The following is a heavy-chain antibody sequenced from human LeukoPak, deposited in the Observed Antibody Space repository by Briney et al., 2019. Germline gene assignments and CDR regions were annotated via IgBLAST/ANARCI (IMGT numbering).Heavy chain of an antibody. D-gene: IGHD2-2*01. J-gene: IGHJ4*02. CDR2: ITGTGGST. V-gene: IGHV3-23*01. CDR1: GFSLSTYG. CDR3: ARGEYQLPQGN. Sequence: GGSLRLSCAASGFSLSTYGVSWVRQPPGKGLEWVSGITGTGGSTYYADSVKGRFTISRDNPNNTLYLQMNSLRAEDTAVYYCARGEYQLPQGNWGQGTLVTVSS.